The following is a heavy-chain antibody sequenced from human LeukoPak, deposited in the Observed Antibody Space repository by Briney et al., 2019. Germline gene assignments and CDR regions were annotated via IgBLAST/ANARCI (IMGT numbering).Heavy chain of an antibody. V-gene: IGHV5-51*01. Sequence: GESLKISCKGSGYSFTSYWIGWVRQMPGKGLEWMGILYPGDSDTRYSPSFQGQVTISVDKSISTAYLQWSSLKASDTAMYYCARQSGWSVVAAQNWFDPWGQGTLVTVSS. CDR2: LYPGDSDT. J-gene: IGHJ5*02. CDR1: GYSFTSYW. CDR3: ARQSGWSVVAAQNWFDP. D-gene: IGHD2-15*01.